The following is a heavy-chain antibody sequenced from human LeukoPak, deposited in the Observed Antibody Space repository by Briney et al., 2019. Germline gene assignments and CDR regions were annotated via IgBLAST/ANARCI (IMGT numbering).Heavy chain of an antibody. J-gene: IGHJ4*02. V-gene: IGHV1-18*01. Sequence: ASVKVSCKASGYTFTSYGISWVRQAPGQGLEWMGWISAYNGNTNYAQKLQGRVTMTTDTSTSTANMELRSLRSDDTAVYYCALSGSYAPFDYWGQGTLVTVSS. CDR3: ALSGSYAPFDY. D-gene: IGHD1-26*01. CDR2: ISAYNGNT. CDR1: GYTFTSYG.